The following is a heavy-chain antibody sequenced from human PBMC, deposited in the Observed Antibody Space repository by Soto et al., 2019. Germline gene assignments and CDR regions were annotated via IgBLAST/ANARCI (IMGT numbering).Heavy chain of an antibody. D-gene: IGHD3-10*01. J-gene: IGHJ4*02. CDR3: AKREGYGAVDS. Sequence: EVQLLESGGGLVQPGGSLRLSCAASGFTFSSYAMSWVRQAPGKGLEWVSLIDGSGGNTYYADSVKGRFTISRDNSKNTLYMQMNSLTAEDTAVYCCAKREGYGAVDSWGQGTLVTVSS. CDR2: IDGSGGNT. V-gene: IGHV3-23*01. CDR1: GFTFSSYA.